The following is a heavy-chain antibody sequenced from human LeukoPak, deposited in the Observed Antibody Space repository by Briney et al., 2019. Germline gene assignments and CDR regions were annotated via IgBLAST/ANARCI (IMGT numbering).Heavy chain of an antibody. V-gene: IGHV4-4*09. CDR3: ARHYYDFWSGYFDY. D-gene: IGHD3-3*01. CDR1: GGSISSYY. J-gene: IGHJ4*02. Sequence: LETLSLTCTVSGGSISSYYWSWIRQPPGKGLEWIGYIYTSGSTNYNPSLKSRVTISVDTSKNQFSLKLSSVTAADTAVYYCARHYYDFWSGYFDYWGQGTLVTVSS. CDR2: IYTSGST.